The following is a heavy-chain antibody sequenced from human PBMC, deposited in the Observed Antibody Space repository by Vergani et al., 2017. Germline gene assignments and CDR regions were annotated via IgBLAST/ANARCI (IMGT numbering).Heavy chain of an antibody. CDR1: GFTFSNAW. Sequence: EVQLVESGGGLVKPGGSLRLSCAASGFTFSNAWMSWVRQAPGKGLEWVGRIKSKTDGGTTDYAAPVKGRFTISRDDSKNTLYLQMNSLKTEDTAVYYCTTDPIVGATRSVQSIDYWGQGTLVTVSS. CDR2: IKSKTDGGTT. CDR3: TTDPIVGATRSVQSIDY. V-gene: IGHV3-15*01. D-gene: IGHD1-26*01. J-gene: IGHJ4*02.